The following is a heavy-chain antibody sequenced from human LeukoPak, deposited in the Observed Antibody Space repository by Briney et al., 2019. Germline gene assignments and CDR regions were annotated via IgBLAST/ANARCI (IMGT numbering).Heavy chain of an antibody. Sequence: GGSLRLSCAASGFSFSSYGMHWVRQAPGKGLEWVAVISYDGNKEYYVDSVKGRFTISRDNSKNMLYLQMGSLRAEDTAVYHCARERATSTSTWSFDYWGQGTLVTVSS. D-gene: IGHD2-2*01. CDR2: ISYDGNKE. J-gene: IGHJ4*02. V-gene: IGHV3-30*03. CDR1: GFSFSSYG. CDR3: ARERATSTSTWSFDY.